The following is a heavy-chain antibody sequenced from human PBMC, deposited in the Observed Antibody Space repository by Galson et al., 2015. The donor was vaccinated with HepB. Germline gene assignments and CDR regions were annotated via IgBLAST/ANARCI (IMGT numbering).Heavy chain of an antibody. CDR2: ISSNSHYI. D-gene: IGHD1/OR15-1a*01. CDR3: ARGNNPNN. Sequence: SLRLPCAATGFTFSSYSMNWLRQAPGKGLEWVSFISSNSHYIYYRDSVKGRFTISRDNAKNSVFLQMDSLRADDTAIYYCARGNNPNNWGQGTLVTVSS. J-gene: IGHJ1*01. V-gene: IGHV3-21*04. CDR1: GFTFSSYS.